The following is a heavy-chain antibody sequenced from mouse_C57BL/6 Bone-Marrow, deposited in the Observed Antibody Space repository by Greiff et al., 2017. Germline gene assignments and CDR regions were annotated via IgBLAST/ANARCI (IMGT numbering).Heavy chain of an antibody. V-gene: IGHV1-78*01. CDR1: GYTFTDPT. Sequence: VQLQQSDPELVKPGASVKISCKVSGYTFTDPTIHWMKQRPGQGLEWIGYIYPNYGSTKYNQKFKGKATLTADKSSSTAYMQHNSLTSEDSAVYFCARRWGDYWGQGTTLTVSA. D-gene: IGHD4-1*01. CDR3: ARRWGDY. J-gene: IGHJ2*01. CDR2: IYPNYGST.